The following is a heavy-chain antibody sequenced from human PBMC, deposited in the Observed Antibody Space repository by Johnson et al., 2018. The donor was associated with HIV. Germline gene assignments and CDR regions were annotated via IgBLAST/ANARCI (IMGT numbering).Heavy chain of an antibody. J-gene: IGHJ3*02. Sequence: VQLVESGGGLVQPGRSLRLSCAASGFTFDDYAMHWVRQAPGKGLEWVSGINWNGGDTGYADSVKGRFTISRDNAKNSLYLQMNSLRAEDTALYYCARDRALGWELLGAFDIRGQGTMVTVSS. V-gene: IGHV3-9*01. CDR1: GFTFDDYA. CDR2: INWNGGDT. D-gene: IGHD1-26*01. CDR3: ARDRALGWELLGAFDI.